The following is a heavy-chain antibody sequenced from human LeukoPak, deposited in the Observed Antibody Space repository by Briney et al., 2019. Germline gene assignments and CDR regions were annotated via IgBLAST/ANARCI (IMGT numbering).Heavy chain of an antibody. V-gene: IGHV4-59*12. CDR2: IYYSGST. CDR1: GGSISSYY. J-gene: IGHJ4*02. Sequence: SETLSRTCTVSGGSISSYYWSWIRQPPGKGLEWIGYIYYSGSTNYNPSLKSRVTMSVDTSKNQFSLKLSSVTAADTAVYYCARAGLRLLEWFLDYWGQGTLVTVSS. D-gene: IGHD3-3*01. CDR3: ARAGLRLLEWFLDY.